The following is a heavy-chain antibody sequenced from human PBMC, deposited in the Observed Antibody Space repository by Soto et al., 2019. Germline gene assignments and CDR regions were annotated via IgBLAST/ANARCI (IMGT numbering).Heavy chain of an antibody. CDR3: ARVRRSIHQILGGFPSYYYYGMDV. Sequence: GVSLRLSCAVSGFTFSNYWMSWVRQAPGKGLEWVANIKQDGSEKYYVDSVKGRFTISGDNAKNSLFLQMNSLRAEDTAVYYCARVRRSIHQILGGFPSYYYYGMDVWGQGTTVTVS. J-gene: IGHJ6*02. V-gene: IGHV3-7*03. D-gene: IGHD2-15*01. CDR2: IKQDGSEK. CDR1: GFTFSNYW.